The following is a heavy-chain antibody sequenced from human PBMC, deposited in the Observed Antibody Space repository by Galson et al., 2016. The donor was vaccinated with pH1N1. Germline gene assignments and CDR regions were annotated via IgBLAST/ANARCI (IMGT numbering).Heavy chain of an antibody. D-gene: IGHD2-15*01. CDR3: ARVGAAAGGSFEY. CDR2: IWYDGSNK. J-gene: IGHJ4*02. V-gene: IGHV3-33*08. CDR1: GFTFSNYW. Sequence: SLRLSCAASGFTFSNYWMHWVRQAPGKGLEWVAVIWYDGSNKYYADSVKGRFTISRDNSKNTLYLQMNSLRAEDTAVYYCARVGAAAGGSFEYWGQGTLVTVSS.